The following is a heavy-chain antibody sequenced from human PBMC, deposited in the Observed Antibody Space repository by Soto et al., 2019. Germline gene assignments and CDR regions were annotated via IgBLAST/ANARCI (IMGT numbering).Heavy chain of an antibody. Sequence: SETLSLTCTVSGGSISSSSYYWGWIRQPPGKGLEWIGSIYYSGSTYYNLSLKSRVTISVDTSKNQFSLKLSSVTAADTAVYYCARDNYGDYGMDVWGQGTTVIVS. CDR3: ARDNYGDYGMDV. J-gene: IGHJ6*02. V-gene: IGHV4-39*01. CDR2: IYYSGST. D-gene: IGHD4-17*01. CDR1: GGSISSSSYY.